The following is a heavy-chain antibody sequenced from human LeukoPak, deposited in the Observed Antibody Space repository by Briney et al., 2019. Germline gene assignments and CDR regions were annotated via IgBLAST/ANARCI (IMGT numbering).Heavy chain of an antibody. CDR2: ISVSGNT. V-gene: IGHV3-23*01. CDR3: AKDGSPWYDFWSGYAYYYYYYMDV. J-gene: IGHJ6*03. CDR1: GFTLSSYA. Sequence: GGSLRLSCAASGFTLSSYAMSWVRQGPGKGLEWVSAISVSGNTYHADSVKGRFTISRDSSKNTLYLQMNSLRAEDAAVYYCAKDGSPWYDFWSGYAYYYYYYMDVWGKGTTVTVSS. D-gene: IGHD3-3*01.